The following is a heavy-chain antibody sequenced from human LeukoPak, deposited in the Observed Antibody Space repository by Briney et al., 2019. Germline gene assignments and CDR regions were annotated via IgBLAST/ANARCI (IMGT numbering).Heavy chain of an antibody. V-gene: IGHV3-74*01. Sequence: GGSLRLSCAASGFTFSSYWMHWVRQAPGKGLVCVSRINSDGSSTSYADSVKGRFTISRDNAKNTLSLQMNSLRAEDTAVYYCARSPGYCSGGSCIYFDYWGQGTLVTVSS. CDR1: GFTFSSYW. CDR3: ARSPGYCSGGSCIYFDY. J-gene: IGHJ4*02. CDR2: INSDGSST. D-gene: IGHD2-15*01.